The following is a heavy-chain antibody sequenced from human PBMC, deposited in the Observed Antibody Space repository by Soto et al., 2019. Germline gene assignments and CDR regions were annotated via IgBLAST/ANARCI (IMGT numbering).Heavy chain of an antibody. CDR3: GRSSSSDSYYYAVDV. J-gene: IGHJ6*02. D-gene: IGHD6-13*01. CDR1: GDSITSDDSY. CDR2: ISYTESA. V-gene: IGHV4-30-4*01. Sequence: SETLSLTCTVSGDSITSDDSYWSWIRQAPGKGLEWIGYISYTESAYYNPSLKSRVVISIDASKNQFSLKVNSVTAADTAVYYCGRSSSSDSYYYAVDVWGQGATVTVSS.